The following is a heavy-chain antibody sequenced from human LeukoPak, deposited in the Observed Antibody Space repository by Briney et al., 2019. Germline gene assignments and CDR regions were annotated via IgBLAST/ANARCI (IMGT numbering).Heavy chain of an antibody. V-gene: IGHV4-39*01. CDR1: GGSISSSSYY. J-gene: IGHJ4*02. CDR3: ARHRYYYDSSGYPFPYYFDY. Sequence: PSETLSLTCTASGGSISSSSYYWGWIRQPPGKGLEWIGSIYYSGSTYYNPSLKSRVTISVDTSKNQFSLKLSSVTAADTAVYYCARHRYYYDSSGYPFPYYFDYWGQGTLVTVSS. CDR2: IYYSGST. D-gene: IGHD3-22*01.